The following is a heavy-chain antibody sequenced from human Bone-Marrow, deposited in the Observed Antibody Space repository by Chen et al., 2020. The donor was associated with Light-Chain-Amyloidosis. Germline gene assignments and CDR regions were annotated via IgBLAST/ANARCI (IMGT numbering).Heavy chain of an antibody. CDR3: ARRLDGYNFDY. CDR1: GYTFPNYW. D-gene: IGHD5-12*01. J-gene: IGHJ4*02. Sequence: EVQLEQSGPEVKKPGESLKISCKGSGYTFPNYWIGWVRQMPGKGLEWMGVIYPDDFDARYSPSFEGQVTISADKSITPAYLQWRSLKASDTAMYYCARRLDGYNFDYWGQGTLVTVSS. CDR2: IYPDDFDA. V-gene: IGHV5-51*01.